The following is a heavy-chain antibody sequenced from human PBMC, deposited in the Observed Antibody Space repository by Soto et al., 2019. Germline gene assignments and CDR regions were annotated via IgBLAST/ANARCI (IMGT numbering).Heavy chain of an antibody. CDR1: GGSISSSSYY. CDR2: IYYSGST. J-gene: IGHJ4*02. V-gene: IGHV4-39*01. Sequence: PSETLSLTCTVSGGSISSSSYYWGWIRQPPGKGLEWIGSIYYSGSTYYNPSLKSRVTISVDTSKNQFSLKLSSVTAADTAVYYCARVFGLMVYAEMGYFDYWGQGTLVTVSS. CDR3: ARVFGLMVYAEMGYFDY. D-gene: IGHD2-8*01.